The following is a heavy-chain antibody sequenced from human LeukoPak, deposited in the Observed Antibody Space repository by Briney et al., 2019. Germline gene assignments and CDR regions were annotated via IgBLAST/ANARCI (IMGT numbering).Heavy chain of an antibody. CDR2: IYYSGST. CDR1: GGSISSYY. CDR3: AYSTVLTRGYY. J-gene: IGHJ4*02. D-gene: IGHD4-23*01. Sequence: SETLSLTCTVSGGSISSYYWSWIRQPPGKGLEWIGYIYYSGSTNYNPSLKSRVTISVDTSKNQFSLKLSSATAADTAVYYCAYSTVLTRGYYWGQGTLVTVSS. V-gene: IGHV4-59*12.